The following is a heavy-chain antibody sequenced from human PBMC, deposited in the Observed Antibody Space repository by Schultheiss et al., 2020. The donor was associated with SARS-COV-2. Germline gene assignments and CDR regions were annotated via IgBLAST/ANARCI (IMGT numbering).Heavy chain of an antibody. J-gene: IGHJ4*02. V-gene: IGHV4-59*08. CDR2: IYYSGST. CDR3: ANQGREYYYGSGSYPGSFDY. Sequence: SETLSLTCTVSGGSISSYYWSWIRQPPGKGLEWIGYIYYSGSTNYNPSLKSRVTISVDTSKNQFSLKLSSVTAADTAVYYCANQGREYYYGSGSYPGSFDYWGQGTLVTVSS. CDR1: GGSISSYY. D-gene: IGHD3-10*01.